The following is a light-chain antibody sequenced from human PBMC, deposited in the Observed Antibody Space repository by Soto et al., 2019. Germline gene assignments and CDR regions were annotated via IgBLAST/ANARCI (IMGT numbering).Light chain of an antibody. CDR2: AAS. CDR3: QQSYSPPRT. CDR1: QSISSY. Sequence: DIQMTQSPSSLSASVGDRVTITCRASQSISSYLNWYQQKPGKAPKLLMYAASSLQSGVPSRFSGTVSRTDLSLNINTLQTEDLATYYCQQSYSPPRTFGQGTKVEIK. J-gene: IGKJ1*01. V-gene: IGKV1-39*01.